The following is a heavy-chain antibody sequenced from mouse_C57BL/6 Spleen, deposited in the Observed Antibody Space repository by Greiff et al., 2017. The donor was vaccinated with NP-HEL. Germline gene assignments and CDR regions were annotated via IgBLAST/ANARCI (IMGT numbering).Heavy chain of an antibody. D-gene: IGHD4-1*01. J-gene: IGHJ3*01. CDR2: IYPGNSDT. CDR1: GYTFTSYW. V-gene: IGHV1-5*01. Sequence: VQLQQSGTVLARPGASVKMSCKTSGYTFTSYWMHWVKQRPGPGLEWIGAIYPGNSDTSYNQQFKGKAKLTAVTSASTAYMELSSLTNEDSAVYYCTRDWGEAWFAYWGQGTLVTVSA. CDR3: TRDWGEAWFAY.